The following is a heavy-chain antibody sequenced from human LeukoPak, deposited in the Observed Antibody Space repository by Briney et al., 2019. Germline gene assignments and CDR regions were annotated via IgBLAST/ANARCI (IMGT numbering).Heavy chain of an antibody. J-gene: IGHJ4*02. Sequence: SVKVSCKASDYTFTSYGISWVRQAPGQGLEWMGGIIPIFGTANYAQKFQGRVTITADKSTSTAYMELRSLRSDDTAVYYCARVPWELTGWVDYWGQGTLVTVSS. CDR2: IIPIFGTA. D-gene: IGHD1-26*01. CDR3: ARVPWELTGWVDY. V-gene: IGHV1-69*06. CDR1: DYTFTSYG.